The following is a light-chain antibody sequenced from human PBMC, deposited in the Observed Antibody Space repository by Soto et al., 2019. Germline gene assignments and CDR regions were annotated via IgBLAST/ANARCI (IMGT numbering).Light chain of an antibody. CDR2: GAS. CDR3: QQYNNWPLT. Sequence: IVLTQSPGTLSLSPGERATLSCRASQSVSSNLAWYQQKAGQAPRLLMYGASTRATGIPARFSGSGSGTEFTLTISSLQSEDFAVYYCQQYNNWPLTFGGGTKVDIK. J-gene: IGKJ4*01. V-gene: IGKV3-15*01. CDR1: QSVSSN.